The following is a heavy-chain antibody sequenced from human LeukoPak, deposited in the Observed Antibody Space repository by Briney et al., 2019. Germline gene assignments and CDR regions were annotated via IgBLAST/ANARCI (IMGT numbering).Heavy chain of an antibody. D-gene: IGHD3-10*01. CDR2: IRTDGSYT. V-gene: IGHV3-30*02. CDR1: GFTFNTYG. J-gene: IGHJ5*02. Sequence: GGSLRPSCAASGFTFNTYGMHWVRQAPGKGLEWVAFIRTDGSYTYHADSVKGRFTISRDNSKNTLFLQMNSLRPEDTAVYYCAKDDYFGSGTWGQGTLVTVSS. CDR3: AKDDYFGSGT.